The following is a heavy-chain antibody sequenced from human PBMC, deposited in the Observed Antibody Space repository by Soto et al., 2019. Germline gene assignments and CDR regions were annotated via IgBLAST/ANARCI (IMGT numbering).Heavy chain of an antibody. CDR3: TRGASGYGNFDY. J-gene: IGHJ4*02. CDR1: GFTFSTW. Sequence: EVQLVESGGGLVQPGGSLRLSCAASGFTFSTWMHWVRQAPGKGLVWVSRINSDGSSITYADSVKGRFIISRDNAKNTLYLQMNRLTAEDTAVYDGTRGASGYGNFDYWGQGVLVTVSS. D-gene: IGHD5-12*01. V-gene: IGHV3-74*01. CDR2: INSDGSSI.